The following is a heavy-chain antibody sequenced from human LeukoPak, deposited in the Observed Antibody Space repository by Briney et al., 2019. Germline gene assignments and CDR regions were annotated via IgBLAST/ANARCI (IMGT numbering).Heavy chain of an antibody. J-gene: IGHJ4*02. Sequence: ASVKVSCKASGYTFTSYYMHWVRQAPGQGLEWMGIINPSGGSTSYAQKLQGRVTMTTDTSTSTAYMELRSLRSDDTAVYYCARVTAVVPAAVDYWGQGTLVTVSS. CDR2: INPSGGST. CDR1: GYTFTSYY. V-gene: IGHV1-46*01. D-gene: IGHD2-2*01. CDR3: ARVTAVVPAAVDY.